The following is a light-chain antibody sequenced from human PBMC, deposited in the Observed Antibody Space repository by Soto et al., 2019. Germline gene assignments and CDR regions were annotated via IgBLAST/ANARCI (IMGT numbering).Light chain of an antibody. CDR2: GAS. V-gene: IGKV3-15*01. CDR3: QQYNNWPPLYT. J-gene: IGKJ2*01. CDR1: QSVNSN. Sequence: EIVMTQSPATLSVSPGERTTLSCRASQSVNSNLAWYQQKPGQAPRLLIYGASTRATGIPARFSGSVSGTEFTLTISSLQSEDFGVYHCQQYNNWPPLYTFGQGTKLEIK.